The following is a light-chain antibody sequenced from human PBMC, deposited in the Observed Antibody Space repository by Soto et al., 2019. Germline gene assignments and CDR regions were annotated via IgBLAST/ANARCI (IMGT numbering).Light chain of an antibody. V-gene: IGKV1-17*01. CDR3: LQQSSYRLT. Sequence: DIQMTQSPSSLSSSPGDRVTITCRASQGIRNDLGWYQHKPGKAPKRLIYAASSMQSVVPSRFSGSGSGTEDTLPIISLQAEDVSTYYCLQQSSYRLTFGGGTKVEIK. CDR1: QGIRND. CDR2: AAS. J-gene: IGKJ4*01.